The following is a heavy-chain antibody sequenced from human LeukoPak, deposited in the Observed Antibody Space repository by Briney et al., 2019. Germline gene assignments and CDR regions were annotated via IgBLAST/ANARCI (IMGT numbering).Heavy chain of an antibody. CDR2: INHSGST. J-gene: IGHJ4*02. D-gene: IGHD3-22*01. V-gene: IGHV4-34*01. Sequence: SETLSLTCVVYGESFSGYYWTWIRQPPGKGLEWIGEINHSGSTNYNPSLKSRVTISVDTSKNQFSLKLSSVTAADTAVYYCAREEYDSSGYYFLFDYWGQGTLVTVSS. CDR1: GESFSGYY. CDR3: AREEYDSSGYYFLFDY.